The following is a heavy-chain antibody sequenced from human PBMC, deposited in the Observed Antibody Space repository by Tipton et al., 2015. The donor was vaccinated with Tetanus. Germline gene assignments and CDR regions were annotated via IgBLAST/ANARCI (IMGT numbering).Heavy chain of an antibody. CDR3: ARGLPREPFYLDY. CDR1: GASINAGGYL. V-gene: IGHV4-31*03. CDR2: IYYTALT. J-gene: IGHJ4*02. Sequence: TLSLTCTVSGASINAGGYLWTWVRQRPGKGLEWIGNIYYTALTSYTPSLSSRVTISVDSSKNHSSLNLTSVTAADTAVYFCARGLPREPFYLDYWGQGKQVTVSS. D-gene: IGHD1-26*01.